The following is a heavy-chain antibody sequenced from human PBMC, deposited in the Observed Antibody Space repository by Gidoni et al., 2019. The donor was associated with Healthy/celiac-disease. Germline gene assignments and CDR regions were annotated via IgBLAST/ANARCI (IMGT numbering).Heavy chain of an antibody. D-gene: IGHD2-21*02. Sequence: QVQLVQSGAEVKKPGSSVKVSCKASGGTFSSYAISWVRQAPGQGLEWMGGIIPIFGTANYAQKFQGRVTITADESTSTAYMELSSLRSEDTAVYYCARVHCGGDCYSPSYYYYYGMDVWGQGTTVTVSS. CDR2: IIPIFGTA. CDR3: ARVHCGGDCYSPSYYYYYGMDV. V-gene: IGHV1-69*01. J-gene: IGHJ6*02. CDR1: GGTFSSYA.